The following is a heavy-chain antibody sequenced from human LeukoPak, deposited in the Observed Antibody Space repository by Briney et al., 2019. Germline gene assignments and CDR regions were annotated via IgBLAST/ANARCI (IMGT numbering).Heavy chain of an antibody. CDR2: LYCSWST. V-gene: IGHV4-59*01. Sequence: SETLSLTCTVSGGSISSYYWSWIRQPPGKGLEWIGYLYCSWSTNYNPSLKSRVTISVDTSKNQFSLKLSSVTAADTAVYYCARAPRDYYDSSGYFYYYYGMDVWGQGTTVTVSS. D-gene: IGHD3-22*01. CDR1: GGSISSYY. J-gene: IGHJ6*02. CDR3: ARAPRDYYDSSGYFYYYYGMDV.